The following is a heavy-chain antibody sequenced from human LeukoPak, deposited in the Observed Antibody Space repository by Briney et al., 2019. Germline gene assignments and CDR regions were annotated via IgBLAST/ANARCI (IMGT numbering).Heavy chain of an antibody. CDR2: INPNSGGT. V-gene: IGHV1-2*02. CDR3: ASDIDYYDSSGYQFDY. J-gene: IGHJ4*02. Sequence: ASVKVSCKASGYTFTGYYMHWVRQAPGQGLEWMGWINPNSGGTNYAQKFQGRVTMTRDTSISTAYIELSRLRSDDTAVYYCASDIDYYDSSGYQFDYWGQGTLVTVSS. CDR1: GYTFTGYY. D-gene: IGHD3-22*01.